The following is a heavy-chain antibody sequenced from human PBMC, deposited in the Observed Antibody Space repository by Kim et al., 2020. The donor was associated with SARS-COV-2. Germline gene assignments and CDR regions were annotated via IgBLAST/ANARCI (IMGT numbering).Heavy chain of an antibody. V-gene: IGHV1-2*02. Sequence: ASVKVSCKASGYTFTGYYMHWVRQPPGQGLEWMGWINPNSGGTNYAQKFQGRVTMTRDTSISTAYMELSRLRSDDTAVYYCARESSTNYYGMDVWGQGTTVTVSS. CDR1: GYTFTGYY. CDR2: INPNSGGT. D-gene: IGHD2-2*01. CDR3: ARESSTNYYGMDV. J-gene: IGHJ6*02.